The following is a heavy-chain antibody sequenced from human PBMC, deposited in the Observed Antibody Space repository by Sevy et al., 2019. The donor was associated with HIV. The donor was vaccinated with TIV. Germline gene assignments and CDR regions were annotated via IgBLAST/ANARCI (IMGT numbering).Heavy chain of an antibody. D-gene: IGHD3-10*01. CDR2: IYHSGNT. CDR3: ARKESDYYGSGSYQINWYFDL. J-gene: IGHJ2*01. V-gene: IGHV4-38-2*01. CDR1: GYSISSGYY. Sequence: SETLSLTCAVSGYSISSGYYWGWIRQPPGKGLEWIGSIYHSGNTYYNPSLKSRVTISVDTSKNQFSLKLSSVTAADTAVYYWARKESDYYGSGSYQINWYFDLWGRGTLVTVSS.